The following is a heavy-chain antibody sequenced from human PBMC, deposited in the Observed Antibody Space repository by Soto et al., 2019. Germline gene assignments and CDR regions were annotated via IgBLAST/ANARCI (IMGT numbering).Heavy chain of an antibody. Sequence: QVQLQESGPGLVKSSEPLSLTCTVSGDSMTSYYWTWIRQSPGKGLEWIGYIYSSGNTNYNPSLKRRVTISVDTSNNQFALKLTSMTAADSAVYYCARGGGWLPDLWGQGTLVTVST. J-gene: IGHJ4*02. D-gene: IGHD3-22*01. CDR2: IYSSGNT. V-gene: IGHV4-59*01. CDR3: ARGGGWLPDL. CDR1: GDSMTSYY.